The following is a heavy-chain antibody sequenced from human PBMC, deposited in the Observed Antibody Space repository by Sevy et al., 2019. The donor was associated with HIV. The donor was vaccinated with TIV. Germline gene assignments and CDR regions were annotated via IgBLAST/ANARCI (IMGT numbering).Heavy chain of an antibody. D-gene: IGHD4-17*01. CDR1: GVSISSGAYS. J-gene: IGHJ3*02. CDR3: ARDGGTMTTPGSFDI. Sequence: SETLSLTCAVSGVSISSGAYSWNWIRQPPGKGLEWIGYIYHTGNTYYNPSLKSRITNSLDRSMNQFSLRLSSVTAADTAVYYCARDGGTMTTPGSFDIWGQGTMVTVSS. V-gene: IGHV4-30-2*01. CDR2: IYHTGNT.